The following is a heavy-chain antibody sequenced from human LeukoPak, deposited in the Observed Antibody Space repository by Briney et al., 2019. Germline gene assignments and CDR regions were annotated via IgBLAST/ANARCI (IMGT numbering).Heavy chain of an antibody. CDR1: GGSISSYY. D-gene: IGHD3-22*01. J-gene: IGHJ4*02. V-gene: IGHV4-4*07. CDR3: ARVGDYYDSSGPTFDY. CDR2: IYTSGST. Sequence: SETLSLTCTVSGGSISSYYWSWIRQPAGKGLEWIGRIYTSGSTNYNPSLKSRVTMSVDKSKNQFSLKLSSVTAADTAVYYCARVGDYYDSSGPTFDYWGQGTLVTVSS.